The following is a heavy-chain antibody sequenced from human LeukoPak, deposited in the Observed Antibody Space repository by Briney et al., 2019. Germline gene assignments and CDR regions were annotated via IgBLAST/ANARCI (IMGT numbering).Heavy chain of an antibody. CDR3: ARGRLKQWLVRYADYYYGMDV. Sequence: KPSETLSLTCAVYGGSFSGYYWSWIRQPPGKGLEWIGEINHSGSTNYTPPLKSRVPISVDTSKKQFFLKLSSVTAADTAVYYCARGRLKQWLVRYADYYYGMDVWGQGTTVTVSS. CDR2: INHSGST. J-gene: IGHJ6*02. CDR1: GGSFSGYY. D-gene: IGHD6-19*01. V-gene: IGHV4-34*01.